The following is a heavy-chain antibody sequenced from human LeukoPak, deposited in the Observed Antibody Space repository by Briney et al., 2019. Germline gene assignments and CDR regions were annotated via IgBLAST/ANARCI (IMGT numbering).Heavy chain of an antibody. J-gene: IGHJ6*03. CDR2: INPNSGGT. D-gene: IGHD2-15*01. V-gene: IGHV1-2*02. Sequence: PGGSLRLSCAGSGFTFTGYYMHWVRQAPGQGLEWMGWINPNSGGTNYAQKFQGRVTMTRDTSISTAYMELSRLRSDDTAVYYCARVVSPYCSGGSCHYYYYYMDVWGKGTTVTVSS. CDR1: GFTFTGYY. CDR3: ARVVSPYCSGGSCHYYYYYMDV.